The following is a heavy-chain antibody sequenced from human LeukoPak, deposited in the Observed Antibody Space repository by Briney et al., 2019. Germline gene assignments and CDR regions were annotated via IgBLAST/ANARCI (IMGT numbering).Heavy chain of an antibody. D-gene: IGHD4-17*01. Sequence: SETLSLTCTVSGDSISSYYWSWIRQPPGKGLEWIGYIYYSGSTNYNPSLKSRVTISVDTSKNQFSLKLSSVTAADTAVYYCARDAGDYGDSDAFDIWGQGTMVTVSS. J-gene: IGHJ3*02. V-gene: IGHV4-59*01. CDR1: GDSISSYY. CDR3: ARDAGDYGDSDAFDI. CDR2: IYYSGST.